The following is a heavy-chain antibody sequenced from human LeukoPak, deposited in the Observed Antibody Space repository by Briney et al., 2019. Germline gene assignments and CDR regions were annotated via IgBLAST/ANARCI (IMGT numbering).Heavy chain of an antibody. CDR3: ARDWYYDSSGYSLDAFDI. D-gene: IGHD3-22*01. CDR1: GYTFTSYD. Sequence: ASVKVSCKASGYTFTSYDINWVRQATGQGLEWMGWMSPNSGNTGYAQKFQGRVTMTRNTSISTAYMELSSLRSEDTAVYYCARDWYYDSSGYSLDAFDIWGQGTMVTVSS. CDR2: MSPNSGNT. V-gene: IGHV1-8*01. J-gene: IGHJ3*02.